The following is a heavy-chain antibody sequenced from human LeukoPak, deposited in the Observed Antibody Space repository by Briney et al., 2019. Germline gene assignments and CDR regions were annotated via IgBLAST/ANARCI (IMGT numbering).Heavy chain of an antibody. CDR1: GGSISSYY. Sequence: PSETLSLTCTVSGGSISSYYWRWIRQPPGKGLEWIGYIYYSGSTNYNPSLKRRLTISVDTSKHQYSLKLNSVTAADTAVYYCARVKGLITMVRAQNYYYGMDVWGQGTTVTVSS. D-gene: IGHD3-10*01. CDR2: IYYSGST. J-gene: IGHJ6*02. V-gene: IGHV4-59*01. CDR3: ARVKGLITMVRAQNYYYGMDV.